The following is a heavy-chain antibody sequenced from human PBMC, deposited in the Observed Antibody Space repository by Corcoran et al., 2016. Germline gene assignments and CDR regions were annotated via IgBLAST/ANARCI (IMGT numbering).Heavy chain of an antibody. CDR3: ARALSYYEFWSGQLYYFDY. J-gene: IGHJ4*02. CDR1: GYTFTSYY. D-gene: IGHD3-3*01. Sequence: QVQLVQSGAEVKKPGASVKVSCKASGYTFTSYYMHWVRQAPGQGLEWMGIINPSGGSTGYALKFQGRVTMNRDTSTSTVYMELRSLRSEDTAVDSGARALSYYEFWSGQLYYFDYWGQGTLVTVSS. V-gene: IGHV1-46*01. CDR2: INPSGGST.